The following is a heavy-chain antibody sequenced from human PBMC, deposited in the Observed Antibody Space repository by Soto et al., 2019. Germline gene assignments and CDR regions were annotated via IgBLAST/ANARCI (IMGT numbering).Heavy chain of an antibody. CDR3: ARGRAGYNAY. J-gene: IGHJ4*02. Sequence: PSETLSLTCSVSGGSISCYYWSWIRQPPGKGLEWIGYIYYSGSTNYNPSLKSRVTISVDTPKKQFSLKLSSVTAADTAVYYCARGRAGYNAYWGQGTLVTAPQ. V-gene: IGHV4-59*01. D-gene: IGHD5-12*01. CDR2: IYYSGST. CDR1: GGSISCYY.